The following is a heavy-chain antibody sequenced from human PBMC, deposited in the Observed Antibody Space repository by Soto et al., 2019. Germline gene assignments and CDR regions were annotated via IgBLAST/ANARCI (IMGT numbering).Heavy chain of an antibody. Sequence: SVKVSCKASGGTFSSYTISWVRQAPGQGLEWMGRISAILGITNYAQKFQGRVTITTDTSTSTAYMELSSLRSEDTAVYYCARDESSGWYYFDYWGQGTLVTVSS. CDR3: ARDESSGWYYFDY. J-gene: IGHJ4*02. CDR2: ISAILGIT. CDR1: GGTFSSYT. D-gene: IGHD6-19*01. V-gene: IGHV1-69*04.